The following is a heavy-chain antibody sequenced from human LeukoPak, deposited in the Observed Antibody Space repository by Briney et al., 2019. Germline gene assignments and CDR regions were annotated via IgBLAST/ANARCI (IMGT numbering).Heavy chain of an antibody. CDR2: IRSKAYGGTT. CDR1: GFTFGDYA. J-gene: IGHJ3*02. Sequence: GGSLRLSCTASGFTFGDYAMSWVRQAPGKGLEWVGFIRSKAYGGTTEYAASVKGRFTISRDDSKSIAYLQMNSLRAEDTAVYYCARDSGNYLDAFDIWGQGTMVTVSS. D-gene: IGHD1-7*01. CDR3: ARDSGNYLDAFDI. V-gene: IGHV3-49*04.